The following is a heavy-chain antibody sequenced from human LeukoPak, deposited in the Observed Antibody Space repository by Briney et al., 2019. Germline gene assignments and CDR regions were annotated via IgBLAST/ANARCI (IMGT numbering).Heavy chain of an antibody. CDR1: GFTFSTYD. J-gene: IGHJ4*02. CDR2: IGTFGDT. CDR3: ARGAATGFDL. V-gene: IGHV3-13*01. D-gene: IGHD1-14*01. Sequence: GGSLRLSCAASGFTFSTYDMHWVRQDTGKGLEWVSSIGTFGDTYHIVSVKGRFTISRENAGNSLYLQMNNLRVEDTAVYYCARGAATGFDLWGQGILVIVSS.